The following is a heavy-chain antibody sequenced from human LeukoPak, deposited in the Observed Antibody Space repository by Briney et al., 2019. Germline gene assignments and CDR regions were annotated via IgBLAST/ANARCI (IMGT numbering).Heavy chain of an antibody. D-gene: IGHD2-2*01. J-gene: IGHJ5*02. CDR2: ISAYNGNT. V-gene: IGHV1-18*01. Sequence: ASVKVSCKASGYTFTSYGIGWVRQAPGQGLEWMGWISAYNGNTNYAQKLQGRVTMTTDTSTSTAYMELRSLRSDDTAVYYCARDNPIVVVPAASVGNWFDPWGQGTLVTVSS. CDR1: GYTFTSYG. CDR3: ARDNPIVVVPAASVGNWFDP.